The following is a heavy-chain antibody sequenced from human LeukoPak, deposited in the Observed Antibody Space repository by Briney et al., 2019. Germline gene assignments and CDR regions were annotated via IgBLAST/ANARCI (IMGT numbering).Heavy chain of an antibody. CDR3: ARGISVYHAFDI. D-gene: IGHD3-3*01. V-gene: IGHV3-21*01. CDR1: GFTFSSYS. J-gene: IGHJ3*02. CDR2: ISSSSYI. Sequence: GGSLRLSCAASGFTFSSYSMNWVRQAPGKGLEWVSSISSSSYIYYADSVKGRFIISRDNAKNSLYLQMNSLRAEDTAVYYCARGISVYHAFDIWGQGTMVTVSS.